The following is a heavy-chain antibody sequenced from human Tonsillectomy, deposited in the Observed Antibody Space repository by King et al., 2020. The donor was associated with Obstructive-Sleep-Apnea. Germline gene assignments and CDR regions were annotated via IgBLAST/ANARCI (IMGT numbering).Heavy chain of an antibody. CDR1: GFTFINYA. V-gene: IGHV3-30-3*01. J-gene: IGHJ4*02. Sequence: VQLVESGGGVVQPGRSLRLSCAASGFTFINYAMHWVRQAPGKGLEWVAVISYDGTNKYYADSVKGRFTISRDNSKNTLYLQMNSLRAEDTAVYYCAREPDYYDSSGYYSLDYWGQGTLVTVSS. CDR3: AREPDYYDSSGYYSLDY. CDR2: ISYDGTNK. D-gene: IGHD3-22*01.